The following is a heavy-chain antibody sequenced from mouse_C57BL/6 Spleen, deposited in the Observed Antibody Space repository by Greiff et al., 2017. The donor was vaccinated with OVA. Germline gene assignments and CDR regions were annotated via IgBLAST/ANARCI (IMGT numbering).Heavy chain of an antibody. CDR3: ARSVYYGSSFYWYFDV. CDR1: GYAFSSSW. J-gene: IGHJ1*03. D-gene: IGHD1-1*01. Sequence: VQLVESGPELVKPGASVKISCKASGYAFSSSWMNWVKQRPGKGLEWIGRIYPGDGDTNYNGKFKGKATLTADKSSSTAYMQLSSLTSEDSAVYFCARSVYYGSSFYWYFDVWGTGTTVTVSS. V-gene: IGHV1-82*01. CDR2: IYPGDGDT.